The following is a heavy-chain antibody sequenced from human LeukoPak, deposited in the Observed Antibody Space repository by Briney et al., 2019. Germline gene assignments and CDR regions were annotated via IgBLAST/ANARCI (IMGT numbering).Heavy chain of an antibody. J-gene: IGHJ6*02. CDR1: GFTFDDYA. D-gene: IGHD1-26*01. CDR2: ISWNSGSI. V-gene: IGHV3-9*01. Sequence: PGRSLRLSCAASGFTFDDYAMHWVRQAPGKGLEWVSGISWNSGSIGYADSVKGRFTISRDNAKNSLYLQMNSLRAEDTALHYCAKDRERTRQYYYYGMDVWGQGTTVTVSS. CDR3: AKDRERTRQYYYYGMDV.